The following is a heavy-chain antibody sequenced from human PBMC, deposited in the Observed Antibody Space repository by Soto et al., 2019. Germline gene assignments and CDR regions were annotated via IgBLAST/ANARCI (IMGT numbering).Heavy chain of an antibody. V-gene: IGHV3-33*01. CDR1: GFNFNNYG. Sequence: GGSLRLSCAASGFNFNNYGMHWVRQAPGKGLEWVAIIWYDGSDKYYADSVKGRFTISRDNSKNTLFLQMNSLRAGDTAVYYCARDMGSSGYFDFWGQGTLVTVSS. CDR3: ARDMGSSGYFDF. D-gene: IGHD1-26*01. J-gene: IGHJ4*02. CDR2: IWYDGSDK.